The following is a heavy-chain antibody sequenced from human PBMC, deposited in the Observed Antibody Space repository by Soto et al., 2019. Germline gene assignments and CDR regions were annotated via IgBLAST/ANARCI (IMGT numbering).Heavy chain of an antibody. J-gene: IGHJ4*02. CDR3: ARYRIGGNWSKFAY. CDR2: IYYNGST. Sequence: TLSLTCSVSGLTISSASYYWIWIRQHPGKGLEWVGNIYYNGSTYYSPSLKSRVTVWFDTSKNQFSLRLTSVTAADTAVYYCARYRIGGNWSKFAYWGQGTRVSVSS. CDR1: GLTISSASYY. D-gene: IGHD1-1*01. V-gene: IGHV4-31*03.